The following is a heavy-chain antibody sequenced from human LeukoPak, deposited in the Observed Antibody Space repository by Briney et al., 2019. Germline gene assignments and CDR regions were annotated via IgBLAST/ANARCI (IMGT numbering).Heavy chain of an antibody. Sequence: SETLSLTCAVYGGSFSGYYWSWIRQPPGKGLEWIGEINHSGSTNYNPSLKCRVTISVDTSKNQFSLELSSVTAADTAVYYCAREGGYSGYDRGYFDYWGQGTLVTVSS. CDR2: INHSGST. V-gene: IGHV4-34*01. CDR1: GGSFSGYY. J-gene: IGHJ4*02. D-gene: IGHD5-12*01. CDR3: AREGGYSGYDRGYFDY.